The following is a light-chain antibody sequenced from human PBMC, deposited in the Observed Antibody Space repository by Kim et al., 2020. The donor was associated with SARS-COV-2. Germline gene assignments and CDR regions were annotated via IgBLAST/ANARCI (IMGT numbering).Light chain of an antibody. Sequence: GKTVTISCTRTSGSLDDNYVQWYQQRPGGVPTTVIYEDDQRPSGVSDRFSGSIDNSSNSASLTISGLRTEDEADYYCQSYNSDNVLFGGGTQLTVL. CDR2: EDD. CDR1: SGSLDDNY. J-gene: IGLJ2*01. V-gene: IGLV6-57*03. CDR3: QSYNSDNVL.